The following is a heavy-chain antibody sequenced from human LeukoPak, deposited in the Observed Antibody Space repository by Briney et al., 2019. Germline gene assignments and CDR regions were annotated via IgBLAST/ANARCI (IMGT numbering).Heavy chain of an antibody. CDR3: ARNHYDTSGYYHSFDY. D-gene: IGHD3-22*01. V-gene: IGHV3-21*01. CDR2: ISSSGSSM. Sequence: GRSLRLSCAASGFTLSSHGMHWVRQAPGKGLEWVSFISSSGSSMSYADSVKGRFTVSRDNAKNSFYLQMNSLRAEDTALYYCARNHYDTSGYYHSFDYWGQGTLVTVSS. J-gene: IGHJ4*02. CDR1: GFTLSSHG.